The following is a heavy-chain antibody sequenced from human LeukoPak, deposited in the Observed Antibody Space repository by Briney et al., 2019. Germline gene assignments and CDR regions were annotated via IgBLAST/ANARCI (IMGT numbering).Heavy chain of an antibody. CDR2: FDPEDGET. CDR1: GYTLTELS. Sequence: ASVKVSCKVSGYTLTELSMHWVRQAPGKGLEGMGGFDPEDGETIYAQKFQGRVTMTEDTSTDTAYMELSSLRSDDTAVYYCARDTAPYSSSSGSAYWGQGTLVTVSP. J-gene: IGHJ4*02. V-gene: IGHV1-24*01. CDR3: ARDTAPYSSSSGSAY. D-gene: IGHD6-6*01.